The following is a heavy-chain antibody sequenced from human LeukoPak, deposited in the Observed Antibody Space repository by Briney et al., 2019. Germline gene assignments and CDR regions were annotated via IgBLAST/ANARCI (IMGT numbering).Heavy chain of an antibody. CDR1: GGSITNDNW. J-gene: IGHJ4*02. D-gene: IGHD3-10*01. V-gene: IGHV4-4*02. Sequence: PSETLSLTCDVSGGSITNDNWWSWVRQSPGRGLEWIGEMHHNGITTYDPSLRGRVTISVDTSKNQFSLKLSSVTAADTAVYYCARAQYYYGSGSFDYWGQGTLVTVAS. CDR2: MHHNGIT. CDR3: ARAQYYYGSGSFDY.